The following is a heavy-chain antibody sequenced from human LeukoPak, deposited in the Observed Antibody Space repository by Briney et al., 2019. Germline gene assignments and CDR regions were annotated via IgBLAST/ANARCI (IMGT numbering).Heavy chain of an antibody. Sequence: ASVKVSCKASGYTFTGWHLHWVRQTPGQGLEWMGWINPRSGVTKSAQTFEGRVSMTRDTAIKTAYMELNRLRSDDTAVYYCARISPRYSDDSGSHRGEFDFWGQGTLVTVS. CDR1: GYTFTGWH. CDR2: INPRSGVT. CDR3: ARISPRYSDDSGSHRGEFDF. V-gene: IGHV1-2*02. D-gene: IGHD5-12*01. J-gene: IGHJ4*02.